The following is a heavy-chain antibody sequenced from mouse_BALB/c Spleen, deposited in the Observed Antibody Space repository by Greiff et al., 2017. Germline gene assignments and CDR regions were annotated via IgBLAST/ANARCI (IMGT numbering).Heavy chain of an antibody. CDR3: ARSGHYYGYGLAMDY. Sequence: EVQRVESGPELVKPGASVKIPCKASGYTFTDYNMDWVKQSHGKSLEWIGDINPNNGGTIYNQKFKGKATLTVDKSSSTAYMELRSLTSEDTAVYYCARSGHYYGYGLAMDYWGQGTSVTVSS. V-gene: IGHV1-18*01. CDR2: INPNNGGT. J-gene: IGHJ4*01. D-gene: IGHD1-2*01. CDR1: GYTFTDYN.